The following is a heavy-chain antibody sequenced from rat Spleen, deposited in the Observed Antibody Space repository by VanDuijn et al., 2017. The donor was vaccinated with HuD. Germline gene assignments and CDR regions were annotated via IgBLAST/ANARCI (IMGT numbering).Heavy chain of an antibody. CDR2: IDYSGRT. V-gene: IGHV3-1*01. CDR1: GYSITSNY. CDR3: TRGLSMSSTNYYYALFAY. J-gene: IGHJ3*01. Sequence: EVHLQESGPGLVKPSQSLSLTCSVTGYSITSNYWGRIRKFPGNKMEWMGYIDYSGRTSYNPSLKSRISITRDTSKNQFFLQLNSVTTEDTATYYCTRGLSMSSTNYYYALFAYWGQGTLVTVSS. D-gene: IGHD1-6*01.